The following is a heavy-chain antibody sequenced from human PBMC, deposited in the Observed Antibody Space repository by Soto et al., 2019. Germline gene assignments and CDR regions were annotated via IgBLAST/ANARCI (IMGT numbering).Heavy chain of an antibody. V-gene: IGHV3-23*01. CDR3: ARVFYYAILTGKSYNMAV. CDR1: GFTFSNYA. D-gene: IGHD3-9*01. J-gene: IGHJ6*02. Sequence: VQLLESGGDLVQPGGSLRLSCEASGFTFSNYAMSWVRQAPGKGLEWVSVISGSGGSTNYADSAKGRFTISRDNSMDTLYLQMNSLRAEDTAVSYCARVFYYAILTGKSYNMAVWGQGTAVIVSS. CDR2: ISGSGGST.